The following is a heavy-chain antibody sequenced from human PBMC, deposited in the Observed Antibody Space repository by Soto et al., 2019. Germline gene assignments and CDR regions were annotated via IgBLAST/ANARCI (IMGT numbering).Heavy chain of an antibody. CDR1: GYTFTGYY. J-gene: IGHJ6*02. CDR2: INPNSGGT. D-gene: IGHD6-6*01. Sequence: QVPLVQSGAEVKKPGASVKVSCKASGYTFTGYYMHWVRQAPGQGLEWMGWINPNSGGTNYAQKFQGRVTMTRDTSISTAYMELSRLRSDDTAVYYCARSGYSSSPRPYGMDVWGQGTTVTVSS. V-gene: IGHV1-2*02. CDR3: ARSGYSSSPRPYGMDV.